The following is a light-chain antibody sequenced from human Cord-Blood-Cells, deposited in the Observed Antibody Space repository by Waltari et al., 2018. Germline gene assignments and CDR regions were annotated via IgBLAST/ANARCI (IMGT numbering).Light chain of an antibody. CDR2: GAS. CDR3: QQSVLEYT. J-gene: IGKJ2*01. Sequence: EIVMTQSPATLSVSPEERATLSCRASQSVSSNLAWYKQKPGQAPRLLIYGASTMATGIPARFSGSGSGTEFTLTISSLQSEDFAVYYCQQSVLEYTFGQGTKLEIK. CDR1: QSVSSN. V-gene: IGKV3-15*01.